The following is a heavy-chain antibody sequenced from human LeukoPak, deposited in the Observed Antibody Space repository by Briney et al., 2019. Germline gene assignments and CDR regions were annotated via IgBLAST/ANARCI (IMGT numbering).Heavy chain of an antibody. CDR2: ISWNSGSI. J-gene: IGHJ4*01. D-gene: IGHD3-10*01. CDR3: ARDTRGESDY. CDR1: GFTFDDYA. V-gene: IGHV3-9*01. Sequence: GGSLRLSCAASGFTFDDYAMHWVRQAPGKGLEWVSGISWNSGSIAYADSVKGRFTISRDNAKNSLYLQMNSLRAEDTAMYYCARDTRGESDYWGHGTLVTVSS.